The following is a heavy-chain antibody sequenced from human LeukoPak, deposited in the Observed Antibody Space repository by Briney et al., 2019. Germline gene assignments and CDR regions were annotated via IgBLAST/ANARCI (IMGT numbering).Heavy chain of an antibody. D-gene: IGHD2-15*01. CDR3: ARGFLRGRFLGSQANCSGGSCYYFDY. J-gene: IGHJ4*02. CDR2: INHSGST. Sequence: PSETLSLTCAVYGGSFSVYYWSWIRQPPGKGLEWIGEINHSGSTNYNPSLKSRVTISVDTSKNQFSLKLSSVTAADTAVYYCARGFLRGRFLGSQANCSGGSCYYFDYWGQGTLVTVSS. V-gene: IGHV4-34*01. CDR1: GGSFSVYY.